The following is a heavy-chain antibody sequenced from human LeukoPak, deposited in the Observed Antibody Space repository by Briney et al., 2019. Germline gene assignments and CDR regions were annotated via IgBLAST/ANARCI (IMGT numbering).Heavy chain of an antibody. J-gene: IGHJ4*02. CDR2: IYYSGST. CDR3: ARGNYDFWSSTEYYFDY. V-gene: IGHV4-59*01. Sequence: SETLSLTCTVSGGSISSYYWSWIRQPPGKGLEWMGYIYYSGSTNYNPSLKSRVTISVDTSKNQFSLKLSSVTAADTAVYYCARGNYDFWSSTEYYFDYWGQGTLVTVSS. CDR1: GGSISSYY. D-gene: IGHD3-3*01.